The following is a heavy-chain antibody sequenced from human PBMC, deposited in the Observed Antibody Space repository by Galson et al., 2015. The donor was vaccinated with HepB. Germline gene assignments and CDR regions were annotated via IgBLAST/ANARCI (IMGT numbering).Heavy chain of an antibody. V-gene: IGHV5-51*01. CDR3: ASRHSYFRSGTWYNVSDY. CDR1: GYSFTSHW. CDR2: IYPGDSHV. Sequence: QSGAEVKKPGESLKISCKGSGYSFTSHWIGWVRQMPGKGLECMGIIYPGDSHVTYSPSFQGHVTIPADKSITTAYLQWSSLKASDTAMYYCASRHSYFRSGTWYNVSDYWGQGTLVTVSS. J-gene: IGHJ4*02. D-gene: IGHD3-10*01.